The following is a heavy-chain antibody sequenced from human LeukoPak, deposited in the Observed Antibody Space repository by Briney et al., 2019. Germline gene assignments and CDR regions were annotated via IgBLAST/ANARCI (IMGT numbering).Heavy chain of an antibody. CDR2: IYTSGST. D-gene: IGHD3-22*01. CDR1: GRSISSYY. CDR3: AGGSYGNRGYSFDY. Sequence: SETLSLICTVSGRSISSYYWSWIRQPAGKGLEWIGRIYTSGSTNYNPSLKSRVTISVDTSKNQFSLELSSVTAADTTVYYCAGGSYGNRGYSFDYWGQGTLVTVSS. V-gene: IGHV4-4*07. J-gene: IGHJ4*02.